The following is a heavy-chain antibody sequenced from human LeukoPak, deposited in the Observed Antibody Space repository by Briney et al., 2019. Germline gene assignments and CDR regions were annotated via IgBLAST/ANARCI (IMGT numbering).Heavy chain of an antibody. CDR1: GYTFTGYY. V-gene: IGHV1-18*04. CDR3: ARGGYSSSWADFDY. D-gene: IGHD6-13*01. Sequence: ASVKVSCKASGYTFTGYYMHWVRQAPGQGLEWMGWISAYNGNTNYAQKLQGRVTMTTDTSTSTAYMELRSLRSDDTAVYYCARGGYSSSWADFDYWGQGTLVTVSS. J-gene: IGHJ4*02. CDR2: ISAYNGNT.